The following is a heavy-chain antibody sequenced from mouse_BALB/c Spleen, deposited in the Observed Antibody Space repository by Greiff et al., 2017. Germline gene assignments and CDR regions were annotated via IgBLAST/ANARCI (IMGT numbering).Heavy chain of an antibody. CDR1: GYSITSGYY. V-gene: IGHV3-6*02. Sequence: EVKLQESGPGLVKPSQSLSLTCSVTGYSITSGYYWNWIRQFPGNKLEWMGYISYDGSNNYNPSLKNRISITRDTSKNQFFLKLNSVTTEDTATYYCARDDYDELAYWGQGTLVTVSA. J-gene: IGHJ3*01. CDR3: ARDDYDELAY. CDR2: ISYDGSN. D-gene: IGHD2-4*01.